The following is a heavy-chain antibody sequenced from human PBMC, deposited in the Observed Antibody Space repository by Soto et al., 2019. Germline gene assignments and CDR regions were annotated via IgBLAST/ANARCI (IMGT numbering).Heavy chain of an antibody. CDR1: GFTFSSYV. CDR2: IWYDGSNK. J-gene: IGHJ6*02. V-gene: IGHV3-33*01. Sequence: GSLRLSCAASGFTFSSYVMHWVRQAPGKGLEWVAVIWYDGSNKYYADSVKGRFTISRDNSKNTLYLQMNSLRAEDTAVYYCARDQYYYDSSGYSVGYFSYYYGMDVWGQGTTVTVSS. D-gene: IGHD3-22*01. CDR3: ARDQYYYDSSGYSVGYFSYYYGMDV.